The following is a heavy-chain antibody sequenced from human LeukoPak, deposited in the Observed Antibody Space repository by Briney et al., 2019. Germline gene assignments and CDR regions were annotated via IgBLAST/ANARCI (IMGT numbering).Heavy chain of an antibody. V-gene: IGHV3-13*01. J-gene: IGHJ2*01. CDR2: IGTAGDT. CDR1: GFTFSSYD. CDR3: ARPYRGNWYFDL. Sequence: GGSLRLSCAASGFTFSSYDMHWVRQATGKGLEWVSAIGTAGDTYYPGSVKGRFTISRENAKNSLYLQMNSLRAGDTAVYYCARPYRGNWYFDLWGRGTLVTVSS. D-gene: IGHD1-26*01.